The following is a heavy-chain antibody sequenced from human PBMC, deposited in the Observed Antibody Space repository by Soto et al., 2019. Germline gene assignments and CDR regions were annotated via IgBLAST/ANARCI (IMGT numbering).Heavy chain of an antibody. Sequence: QVQLQESGPGLVKPSGTLSLTCAVSGGSISSSNWWSWVRQPPGKGLEWIGEIYHSVSTHYNPSLKSRVTVSVDKSKNQFSLKLSSVTAADTAVYYCARSFSGSYAAFEYWGQGTLVTVSS. V-gene: IGHV4-4*02. J-gene: IGHJ4*02. CDR2: IYHSVST. CDR1: GGSISSSNW. CDR3: ARSFSGSYAAFEY. D-gene: IGHD1-26*01.